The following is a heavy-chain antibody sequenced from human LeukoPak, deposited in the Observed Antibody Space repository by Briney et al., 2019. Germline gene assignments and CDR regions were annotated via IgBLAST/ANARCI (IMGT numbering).Heavy chain of an antibody. CDR3: AKDRTHYHDDSTPAFDN. J-gene: IGHJ3*02. D-gene: IGHD3-22*01. CDR2: ISSSGSTI. CDR1: GFTFSSYE. V-gene: IGHV3-48*03. Sequence: GGSLRLSCAASGFTFSSYEMNWVRQAPGKGLEWVSYISSSGSTIYYADSVKGRFTISRDNAKNSLYLQMNSLRAEDTAMYYCAKDRTHYHDDSTPAFDNWGQGTMVIFSS.